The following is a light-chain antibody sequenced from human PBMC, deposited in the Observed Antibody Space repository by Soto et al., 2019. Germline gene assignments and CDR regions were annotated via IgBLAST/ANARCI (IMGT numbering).Light chain of an antibody. Sequence: EIVLTQSPATLSLSPGERDTLSCRASQRISSYLTWYQQKPGQAPRLLIYDASNRATGIPARFSGSGSGTDFTLTISSLEPEDFAVYYCQQRNTWPYTFGQGTKLEIK. CDR3: QQRNTWPYT. CDR1: QRISSY. V-gene: IGKV3-11*01. CDR2: DAS. J-gene: IGKJ2*01.